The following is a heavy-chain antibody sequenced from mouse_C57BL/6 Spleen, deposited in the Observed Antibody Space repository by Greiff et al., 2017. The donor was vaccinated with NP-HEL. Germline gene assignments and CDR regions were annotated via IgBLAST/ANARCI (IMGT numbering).Heavy chain of an antibody. V-gene: IGHV5-4*01. CDR3: ARETPSTYFDY. J-gene: IGHJ2*01. Sequence: DVQLVESGGGLVKPGGSLKLSCAASGFTFSSYAMSWVRQTPEKRLEWVATISDGGSYTYYPDNVKGRFTISRDNAKNNLYLQMSHLKSEDTAMYYCARETPSTYFDYWGQGTTLTVSS. CDR1: GFTFSSYA. CDR2: ISDGGSYT.